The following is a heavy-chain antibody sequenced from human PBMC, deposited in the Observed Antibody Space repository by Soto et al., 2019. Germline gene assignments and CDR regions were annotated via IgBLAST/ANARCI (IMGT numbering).Heavy chain of an antibody. CDR3: ARSPSVVLVPSSLGGNNWFDP. CDR1: GLTFSNYA. Sequence: EVPLLESGGGLVQPGGSLRLSCAASGLTFSNYAMNWVRQAPGTGLEWVSAISGSGARTYYADSVKGRFTISRDNSENTLYLQMNSLRAEDTAVYFCARSPSVVLVPSSLGGNNWFDPWGQGTLVTVSS. CDR2: ISGSGART. J-gene: IGHJ5*02. V-gene: IGHV3-23*01. D-gene: IGHD2-2*01.